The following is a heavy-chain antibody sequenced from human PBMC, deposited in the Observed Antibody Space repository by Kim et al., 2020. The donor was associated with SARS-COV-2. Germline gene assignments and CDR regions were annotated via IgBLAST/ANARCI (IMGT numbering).Heavy chain of an antibody. J-gene: IGHJ4*02. Sequence: GGSLRLSCAASGFTFSSYSMNWVRQAPGKGLEWVSSISSSSSYIYYADSVKGRFTISRDNAKNSLYLQMNSLRAEDTAVYYCARVEFDYYDSSGYYPDDYWGQGTLVTVSS. D-gene: IGHD3-22*01. CDR2: ISSSSSYI. V-gene: IGHV3-21*01. CDR3: ARVEFDYYDSSGYYPDDY. CDR1: GFTFSSYS.